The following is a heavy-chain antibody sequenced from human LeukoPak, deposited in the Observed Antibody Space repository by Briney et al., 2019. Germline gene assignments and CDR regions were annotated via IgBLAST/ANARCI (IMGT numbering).Heavy chain of an antibody. V-gene: IGHV3-30-3*01. CDR2: ISYDGFTK. CDR1: GFSFSDYA. Sequence: PGGSLRLSCAASGFSFSDYAMHWVRQAPGTGLEWVAFISYDGFTKYYADSVKGRFTISRDNSKNTLYLQMNSLTTEDTAVYYCVRDRDTTSWYYFDYWGQGALVPVSS. CDR3: VRDRDTTSWYYFDY. J-gene: IGHJ4*02. D-gene: IGHD5-18*01.